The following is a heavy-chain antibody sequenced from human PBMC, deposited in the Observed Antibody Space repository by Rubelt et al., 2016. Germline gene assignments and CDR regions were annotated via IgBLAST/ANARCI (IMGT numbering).Heavy chain of an antibody. D-gene: IGHD6-19*01. V-gene: IGHV3-33*06. J-gene: IGHJ3*02. CDR3: AKALSQWLVRDSFDI. CDR2: IWFDGSNE. Sequence: RDKGLEWVAVIWFDGSNEYYADSVKGRFTISRDNSKNTLYLQMNSLRPEDTAVYYCAKALSQWLVRDSFDIWGQGTMVTVSS.